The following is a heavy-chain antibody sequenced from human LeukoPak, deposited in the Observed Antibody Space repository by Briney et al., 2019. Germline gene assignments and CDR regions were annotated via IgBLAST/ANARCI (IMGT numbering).Heavy chain of an antibody. J-gene: IGHJ5*01. V-gene: IGHV1-18*01. CDR2: ISSFDGNT. D-gene: IGHD3-22*01. CDR3: TRADSVDYYDATGYYYGWFDS. CDR1: GYTFVSYG. Sequence: WASVKVSCKASGYTFVSYGVTWVRQAPGQGLEWMGGISSFDGNTNYAQNVQGRVTMTTDTSTSTAYMEMRSLRSDDTAVYFCTRADSVDYYDATGYYYGWFDSWGHGTLVTVFS.